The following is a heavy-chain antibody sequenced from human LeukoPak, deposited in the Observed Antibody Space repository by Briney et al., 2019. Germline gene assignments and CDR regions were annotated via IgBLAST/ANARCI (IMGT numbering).Heavy chain of an antibody. CDR1: GFTFSSYG. V-gene: IGHV3-23*01. CDR2: ISGSGGST. Sequence: GGSLRLSCAASGFTFSSYGMSWVRQDPGKGQEWVSAISGSGGSTYYADSVKGRFTISRDNSKNTLYLQMNSLRAEDTAVYYCARSLNLGAFDIWGQGTMVTVSS. J-gene: IGHJ3*02. D-gene: IGHD1-14*01. CDR3: ARSLNLGAFDI.